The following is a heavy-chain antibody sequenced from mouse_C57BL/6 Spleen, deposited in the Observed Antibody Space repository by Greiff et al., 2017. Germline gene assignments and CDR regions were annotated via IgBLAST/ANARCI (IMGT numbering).Heavy chain of an antibody. D-gene: IGHD2-5*01. V-gene: IGHV5-4*01. Sequence: EVHLVESGGGLVKPGGSLKLSCAASGFTFSSYAMSWVRQTPEKRLEWVATISDGGSYTYYPDNVKGRFTISRDNAKNNLYLQMSHLKSEDTAMYYCARETSNYDAMDYWGQGTSVTVYS. CDR1: GFTFSSYA. J-gene: IGHJ4*01. CDR2: ISDGGSYT. CDR3: ARETSNYDAMDY.